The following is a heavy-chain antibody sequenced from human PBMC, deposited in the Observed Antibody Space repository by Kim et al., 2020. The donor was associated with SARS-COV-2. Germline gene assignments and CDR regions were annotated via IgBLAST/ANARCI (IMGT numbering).Heavy chain of an antibody. CDR1: GFTFSSYS. CDR3: ARDGGITIFGVVTADYGMDV. V-gene: IGHV3-21*01. Sequence: GGSLRLSCAASGFTFSSYSMNWVRQAPGKGLEWVSSISSSSSYIYYADSVKGRFTISRDNAKNSLYLQMNSLRAEDTAVYYCARDGGITIFGVVTADYGMDVWGQGTTLTVSS. D-gene: IGHD3-3*01. J-gene: IGHJ6*02. CDR2: ISSSSSYI.